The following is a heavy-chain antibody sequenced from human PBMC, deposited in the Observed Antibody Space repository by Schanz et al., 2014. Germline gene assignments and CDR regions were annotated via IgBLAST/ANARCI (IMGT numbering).Heavy chain of an antibody. CDR3: ARVHIATYHYNSPGAFDI. CDR2: INAHTGNT. V-gene: IGHV1-18*01. CDR1: GYIFGSHG. Sequence: QLMQSGSEVRKPGASVKVSCKASGYIFGSHGMTWVRQAPGQGPELMGWINAHTGNTQYAQKFQGRVNMTRDTVTTTVHLELTTLSTDDTAIYYCARVHIATYHYNSPGAFDIWGQGTRVTVSS. J-gene: IGHJ3*02. D-gene: IGHD3-10*01.